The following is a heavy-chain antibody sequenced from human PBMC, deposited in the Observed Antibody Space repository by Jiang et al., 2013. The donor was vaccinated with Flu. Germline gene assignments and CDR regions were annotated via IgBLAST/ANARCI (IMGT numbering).Heavy chain of an antibody. CDR3: ATADGALHLSIPYFSGMNV. Sequence: ETLSLTCTVSGGSITNYYLSWMRQSPGRGLEWIAYIYYSGSTNYNPSLKNRVSVSIDTSNNQLSLRLRSVTAADTAVYYCATADGALHLSIPYFSGMNVWGQGTTVTVSS. V-gene: IGHV4-59*03. CDR2: IYYSGST. D-gene: IGHD5-24*01. J-gene: IGHJ6*02. CDR1: GGSITNYY.